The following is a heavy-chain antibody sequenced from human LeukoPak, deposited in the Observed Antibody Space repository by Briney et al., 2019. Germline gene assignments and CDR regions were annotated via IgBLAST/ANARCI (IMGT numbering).Heavy chain of an antibody. Sequence: PSETLSLTCAVYGGSFSGYYWSWIRQPPGKGLEWIGYIYYSGSTNYNPPLKSRVTMSVDTSKNQFSLKLSSVTAADTAVYYCARDAQYYDSSGYSKRAEWVWWFDPWGQGTLVTVSS. CDR2: IYYSGST. CDR1: GGSFSGYY. J-gene: IGHJ5*02. D-gene: IGHD3-22*01. V-gene: IGHV4-59*12. CDR3: ARDAQYYDSSGYSKRAEWVWWFDP.